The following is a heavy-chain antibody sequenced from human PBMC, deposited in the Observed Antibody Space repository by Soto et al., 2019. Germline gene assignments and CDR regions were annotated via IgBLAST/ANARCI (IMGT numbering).Heavy chain of an antibody. D-gene: IGHD4-17*01. Sequence: SETLSLTCTVSGGSIRSYYWSWIRQSPGKGLEWIGYIHYSGVTNYNPSLKSRVTISLDSSKTQFSLKLSSVTAADTAVYYCARHHDDYGDYMFDFWGQGTLVTVSS. CDR3: ARHHDDYGDYMFDF. J-gene: IGHJ4*02. CDR2: IHYSGVT. V-gene: IGHV4-59*01. CDR1: GGSIRSYY.